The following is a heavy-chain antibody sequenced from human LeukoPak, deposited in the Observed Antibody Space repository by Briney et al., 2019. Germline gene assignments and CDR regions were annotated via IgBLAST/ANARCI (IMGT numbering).Heavy chain of an antibody. J-gene: IGHJ5*02. CDR2: INHSGST. D-gene: IGHD1-26*01. V-gene: IGHV4-34*01. CDR3: ARGIVGATTSDCWFDP. CDR1: GGSFSGYY. Sequence: PSETLCLTCAVYGGSFSGYYWSWIRQPPGKGLEWIGEINHSGSTNYNPSLKSRVTISVDTSKNQFSLKLSSVTAADTAVYYCARGIVGATTSDCWFDPWGQGTLVTVSS.